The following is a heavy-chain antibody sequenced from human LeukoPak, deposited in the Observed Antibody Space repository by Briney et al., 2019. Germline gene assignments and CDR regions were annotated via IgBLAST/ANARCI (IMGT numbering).Heavy chain of an antibody. CDR1: GGSFSGYY. Sequence: PSETLSLTCAVYGGSFSGYYWSWIRLPPGKGLAWIGEINHSGSTNYNPSLKSRVTISVDTSKNQFSLKLSSVTAADTAVYYCARDVNCGGDCYSAGFDYWGQGTLVTVSS. J-gene: IGHJ4*02. CDR2: INHSGST. CDR3: ARDVNCGGDCYSAGFDY. V-gene: IGHV4-34*01. D-gene: IGHD2-21*02.